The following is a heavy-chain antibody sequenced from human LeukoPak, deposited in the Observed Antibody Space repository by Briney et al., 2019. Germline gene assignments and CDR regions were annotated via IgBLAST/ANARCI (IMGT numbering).Heavy chain of an antibody. CDR3: AKDPGGYCSGGSCYV. Sequence: GGSLRLSCSASGFTFSGYAIHWVRQAPGKGLEYVSGISGNGGSTNYADSVKDRFTISRDNSKNTLYLQMNSLRAEDTAVYYCAKDPGGYCSGGSCYVWGQGTLVTVSS. CDR2: ISGNGGST. J-gene: IGHJ4*02. CDR1: GFTFSGYA. D-gene: IGHD2-15*01. V-gene: IGHV3-64*04.